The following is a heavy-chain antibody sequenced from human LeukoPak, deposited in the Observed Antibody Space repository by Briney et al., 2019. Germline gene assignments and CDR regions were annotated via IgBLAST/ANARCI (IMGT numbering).Heavy chain of an antibody. D-gene: IGHD5-24*01. V-gene: IGHV4-61*01. CDR2: IYYSGST. CDR1: GGSVSSGSYY. Sequence: SETLSLTCTVSGGSVSSGSYYWSWIRQPPGKGLEWIGYIYYSGSTNYNPSLKSRVTISVDTSKNQFSLKLSSVTAADTAVYYCARDSVTREMATRYDYWGQGTLVTVSS. J-gene: IGHJ4*02. CDR3: ARDSVTREMATRYDY.